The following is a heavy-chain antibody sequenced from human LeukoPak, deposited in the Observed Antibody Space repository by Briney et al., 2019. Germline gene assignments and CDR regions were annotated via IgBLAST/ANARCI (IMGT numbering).Heavy chain of an antibody. Sequence: SETLSLTCAVSGGSISSGSYSWSWIRQPPGKGLEWIGNIFYTGSTNYNPSLKSRVTISIDTSKNQFSLKLSSVTAADTAVYYCARVYYANSYDYWFFDLWGRGTLVTVSS. CDR2: IFYTGST. V-gene: IGHV4-61*01. CDR3: ARVYYANSYDYWFFDL. J-gene: IGHJ2*01. D-gene: IGHD2-2*01. CDR1: GGSISSGSYS.